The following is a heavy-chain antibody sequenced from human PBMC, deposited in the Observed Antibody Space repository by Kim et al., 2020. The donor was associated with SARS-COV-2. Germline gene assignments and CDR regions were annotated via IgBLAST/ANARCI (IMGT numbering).Heavy chain of an antibody. Sequence: SETLSLTCTVSGGSISSISYYWGWIRQPPGKGLEWIGSIYYSGSSYYNPSLKSRVTISVDTSENQFSLKLSSVTAADTAVYYCALARYYYDTSGEKTSRPLDYWGQGTLVSVSS. V-gene: IGHV4-39*07. J-gene: IGHJ4*02. CDR2: IYYSGSS. CDR3: ALARYYYDTSGEKTSRPLDY. CDR1: GGSISSISYY. D-gene: IGHD3-22*01.